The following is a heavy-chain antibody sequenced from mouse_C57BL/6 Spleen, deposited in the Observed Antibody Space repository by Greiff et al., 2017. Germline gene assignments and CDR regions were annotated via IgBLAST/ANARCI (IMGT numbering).Heavy chain of an antibody. D-gene: IGHD2-3*01. CDR1: GYAFSSSW. J-gene: IGHJ3*01. CDR2: IYPGDGDT. V-gene: IGHV1-82*01. CDR3: ARDDGYYFPFAY. Sequence: QVQLQQSGPELVKPGASVKISCKASGYAFSSSWMNWVKQRPGKGLEWIGRIYPGDGDTNYNGKFKGKATLTADKSSSTAYMQLSSLTSEDSAVYICARDDGYYFPFAYWGQGTLVTVSA.